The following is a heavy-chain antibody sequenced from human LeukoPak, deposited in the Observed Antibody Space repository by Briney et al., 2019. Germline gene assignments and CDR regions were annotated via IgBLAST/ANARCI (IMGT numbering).Heavy chain of an antibody. D-gene: IGHD5-12*01. CDR2: IYPGDSDT. V-gene: IGHV5-51*01. J-gene: IGHJ3*02. CDR1: GYSFTSYW. CDR3: ARPSPINVNIVATGPHDAFDI. Sequence: HGESLKISCKGSGYSFTSYWIGWVRQMPGKGLEWMGIIYPGDSDTRYSPSFQGQVTISADKSISTAYLQWSSLKASDTAMYYCARPSPINVNIVATGPHDAFDIWGQGTMVTVSS.